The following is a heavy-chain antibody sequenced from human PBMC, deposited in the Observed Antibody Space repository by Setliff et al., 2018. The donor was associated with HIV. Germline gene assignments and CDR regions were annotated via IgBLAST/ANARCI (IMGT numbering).Heavy chain of an antibody. J-gene: IGHJ3*01. CDR3: TRRINFGSGYYKDHAFDL. V-gene: IGHV4-61*02. CDR1: GDSISSGSNY. Sequence: SETLSLTCDVSGDSISSGSNYWSWIRQPAGKGLEWIGRIYTSGPRYNPSLENRVTISVDTSKSQFFLMLSSVTAADTAVYYCTRRINFGSGYYKDHAFDLWGQGTMVTVSS. D-gene: IGHD3-3*01. CDR2: IYTSGP.